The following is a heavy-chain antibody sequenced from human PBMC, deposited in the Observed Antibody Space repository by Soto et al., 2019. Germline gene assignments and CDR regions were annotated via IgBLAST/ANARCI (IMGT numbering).Heavy chain of an antibody. V-gene: IGHV4-34*01. CDR1: GGSFSGYY. J-gene: IGHJ5*02. CDR2: INHSGST. D-gene: IGHD4-4*01. Sequence: PSETLSLTCAVYGGSFSGYYWSWIRQPPGKGLEWIGEINHSGSTNYNPSLKSRVTISVDTSKNQFSLKLSSVTAADTAVYYCAHYSNENWVDAWGLGTLVTGSS. CDR3: AHYSNENWVDA.